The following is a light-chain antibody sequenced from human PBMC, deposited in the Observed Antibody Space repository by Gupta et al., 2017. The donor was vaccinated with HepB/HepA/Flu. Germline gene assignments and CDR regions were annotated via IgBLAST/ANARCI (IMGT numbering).Light chain of an antibody. J-gene: IGLJ2*01. V-gene: IGLV3-21*03. CDR1: KIGSKS. Sequence: SYVLTQPPSVSVAPGKTARITCGGNKIGSKSVHWYQQKPGQAPVLVVYDDSDRPSGIPERFSGSNSGNTATLTISRVEAGDEADYYCQVWDSSSDPVVFGGGTKLTVL. CDR2: DDS. CDR3: QVWDSSSDPVV.